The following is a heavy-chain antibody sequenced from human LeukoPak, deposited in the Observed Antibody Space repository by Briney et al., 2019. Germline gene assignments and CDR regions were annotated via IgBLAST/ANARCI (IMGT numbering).Heavy chain of an antibody. D-gene: IGHD2-15*01. J-gene: IGHJ4*02. CDR1: GFTFSDYT. V-gene: IGHV3-21*01. CDR3: ARDCGGSCYFDS. CDR2: ISGTTTYI. Sequence: GGSLRLSCAASGFTFSDYTMNWVRQAPGKGLEWVSSISGTTTYIYYADSVKGRFTISRDNAKSSLYLQMNSLRAEDTAVYYCARDCGGSCYFDSWGQGTLVTVSP.